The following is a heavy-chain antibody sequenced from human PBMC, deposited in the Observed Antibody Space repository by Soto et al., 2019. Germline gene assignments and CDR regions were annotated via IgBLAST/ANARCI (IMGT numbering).Heavy chain of an antibody. V-gene: IGHV3-30*18. CDR3: AKEPDY. J-gene: IGHJ4*02. CDR1: GFTFSSYG. CDR2: ISYDGSNK. Sequence: GGSLRLSCAASGFTFSSYGMHWVRQAPGKGLEWVAVISYDGSNKYYADSVKGRFTISRDNSKNTLYLQMNSLRAEDTAVYYCAKEPDYWGQGTLVTVSS.